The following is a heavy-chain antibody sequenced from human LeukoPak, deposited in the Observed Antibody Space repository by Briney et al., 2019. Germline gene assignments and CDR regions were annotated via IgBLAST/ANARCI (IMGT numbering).Heavy chain of an antibody. J-gene: IGHJ4*02. Sequence: TGGSLRLSCSASGFPFSSYAMHWVRQAPGKGLEYVSAISDSGGSTYYADSVKGRFTISRDNSKNTLYLQMSSLRAEDTAVYYCAKAGYSSGWRNFDYWGQGTLVTVSS. D-gene: IGHD6-19*01. CDR2: ISDSGGST. CDR3: AKAGYSSGWRNFDY. V-gene: IGHV3-64*04. CDR1: GFPFSSYA.